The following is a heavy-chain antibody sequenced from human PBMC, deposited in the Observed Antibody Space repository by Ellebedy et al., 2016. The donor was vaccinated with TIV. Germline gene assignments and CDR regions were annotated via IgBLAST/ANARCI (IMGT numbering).Heavy chain of an antibody. CDR2: VHHSGST. V-gene: IGHV4-34*01. J-gene: IGHJ4*02. D-gene: IGHD1-14*01. CDR3: ARARNQPLLHYFDY. CDR1: DGSFSDYY. Sequence: MPSETLSLTCAVYDGSFSDYYWCWIRQSPGKGLEWIGEVHHSGSTIYSPSLRSRVTISVDTSKNQFSLKLNSVTAADTAVYYCARARNQPLLHYFDYWGQGALVTVSS.